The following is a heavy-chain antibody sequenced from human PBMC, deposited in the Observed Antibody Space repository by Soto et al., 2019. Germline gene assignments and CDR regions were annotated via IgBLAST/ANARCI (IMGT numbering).Heavy chain of an antibody. V-gene: IGHV4-34*01. Sequence: SETLSLTCAVYGGSFSGYYWSWIRQPPGKGLEWIGEINHSGSTNYNPSLKSRVTISVDTSKNQFSLKLSSVTAADTAAYYCARGNCSSTSCYYDYWGQGTLVTVSS. CDR3: ARGNCSSTSCYYDY. CDR2: INHSGST. D-gene: IGHD2-2*01. J-gene: IGHJ4*02. CDR1: GGSFSGYY.